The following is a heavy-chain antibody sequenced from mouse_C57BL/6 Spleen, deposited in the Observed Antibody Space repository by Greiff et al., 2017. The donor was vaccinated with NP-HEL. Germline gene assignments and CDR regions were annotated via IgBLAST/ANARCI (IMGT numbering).Heavy chain of an antibody. CDR2: ISDDGSYT. Sequence: EVKLVESGGGLVKPGGSLTLSCAASGFTFSSYAMSWVRQTPVKRLAWVATISDDGSYTYYPDNVKGRFTISRDNAKNNLYLQMSHLKAEDTAMYYCARTGAWFAYWGQGTLVTVSA. D-gene: IGHD4-1*01. J-gene: IGHJ3*01. CDR3: ARTGAWFAY. V-gene: IGHV5-4*03. CDR1: GFTFSSYA.